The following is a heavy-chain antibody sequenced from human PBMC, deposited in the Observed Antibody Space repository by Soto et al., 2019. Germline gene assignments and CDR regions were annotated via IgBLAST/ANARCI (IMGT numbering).Heavy chain of an antibody. D-gene: IGHD3-10*01. CDR2: LYHSGST. CDR3: AGCVLWFGEFRDGMDV. J-gene: IGHJ6*02. V-gene: IGHV4-4*02. Sequence: QVQLQESGPGLVKPSGTLSLTCAVSGGSISSSNWWSWVRQPPGKGPELVGELYHSGSTNYNPSLKRRVTISVDKSKNQFSLKLSSVTAADTAVYYCAGCVLWFGEFRDGMDVWGQGTTVTVSS. CDR1: GGSISSSNW.